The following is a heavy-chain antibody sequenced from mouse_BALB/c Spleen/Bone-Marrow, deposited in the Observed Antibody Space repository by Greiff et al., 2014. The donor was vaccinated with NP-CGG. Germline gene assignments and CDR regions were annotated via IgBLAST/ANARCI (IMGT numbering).Heavy chain of an antibody. Sequence: VQLQQSGAELMKPGAPVEISCKATGYTFSSYWIEWVKQRPGHGLEWIGEILPGSGTTNYNEKFKGKAKFTADTSSNTAYMQFSSLTSEDSAVYYCARDYRYDYAMDYWGQGTSVTVSS. CDR2: ILPGSGTT. D-gene: IGHD2-14*01. J-gene: IGHJ4*01. CDR1: GYTFSSYW. V-gene: IGHV1-9*01. CDR3: ARDYRYDYAMDY.